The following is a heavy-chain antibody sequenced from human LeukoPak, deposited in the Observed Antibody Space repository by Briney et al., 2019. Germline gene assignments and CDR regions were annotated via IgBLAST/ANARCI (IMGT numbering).Heavy chain of an antibody. CDR3: ARRAGAYSHPYDY. CDR1: GFTFDDYT. Sequence: GGSLRLSCAASGFTFDDYTMHWVRQAPGKGLEWVSLISWDGGSTYYADSVKGRFAISRDNSKNSLYLQMNSLRAEDTAVYYCARRAGAYSHPYDYWGQGTLVTVSS. D-gene: IGHD4/OR15-4a*01. V-gene: IGHV3-43*01. CDR2: ISWDGGST. J-gene: IGHJ4*02.